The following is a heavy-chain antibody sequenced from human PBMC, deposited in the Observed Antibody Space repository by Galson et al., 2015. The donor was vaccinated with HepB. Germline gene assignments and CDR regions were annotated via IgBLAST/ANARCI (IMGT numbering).Heavy chain of an antibody. V-gene: IGHV3-33*01. CDR2: TGCGGADE. J-gene: IGHJ4*02. CDR1: GFRFSSHG. D-gene: IGHD4-17*01. CDR3: SRVQGYGHYRTADS. Sequence: SLRLSCAASGFRFSSHGMHWVRQDPGKGLEWVAVTGCGGADEQYADAVKGRFTISRDTSKNTLTLQMNSLRVEDTAVYHCSRVQGYGHYRTADSWGQGTLVTVSP.